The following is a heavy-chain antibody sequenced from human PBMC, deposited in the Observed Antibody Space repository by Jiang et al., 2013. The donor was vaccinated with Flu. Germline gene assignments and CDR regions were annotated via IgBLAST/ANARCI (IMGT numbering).Heavy chain of an antibody. CDR3: ARFYYDSCAFDI. Sequence: GSGLVKPSQTLSLTCAVSGGSISSGGYSWSWIRQPPGKGLEWIGYIYYSGSTYYNPSLKSRVTISVDTSKNQFSLKLSSVTAADTAVYYCARFYYDSCAFDIWGQGTMVTVSS. CDR2: IYYSGST. J-gene: IGHJ3*02. D-gene: IGHD3-22*01. CDR1: GGSISSGGYS. V-gene: IGHV4-30-4*07.